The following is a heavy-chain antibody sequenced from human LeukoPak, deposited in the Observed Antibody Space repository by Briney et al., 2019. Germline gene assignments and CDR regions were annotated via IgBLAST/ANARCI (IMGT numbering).Heavy chain of an antibody. CDR2: INPNSGGT. V-gene: IGHV1-18*01. Sequence: ASVKVSCKASGYTFTSYGISWVRQAPGQGLEWMGWINPNSGGTNYAQKLQGRVTMATDTSTSTAYMELRSLRSDDTAVYYCARAPPTLQEYPTYCGGDCYLDYWGQGTLVTVSS. CDR1: GYTFTSYG. J-gene: IGHJ4*02. CDR3: ARAPPTLQEYPTYCGGDCYLDY. D-gene: IGHD2-21*02.